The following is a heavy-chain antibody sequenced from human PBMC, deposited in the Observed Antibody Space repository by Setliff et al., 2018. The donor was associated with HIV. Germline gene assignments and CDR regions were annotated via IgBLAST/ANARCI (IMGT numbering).Heavy chain of an antibody. D-gene: IGHD3-22*01. J-gene: IGHJ5*01. CDR1: GYTFTSYD. CDR2: INPYSGNT. CDR3: VRGIYDSSGFWYPHGDS. V-gene: IGHV1-8*01. Sequence: ASVKVSCKASGYTFTSYDINWVRQATGHGLEWMGWINPYSGNTGYAQKFHGRVTMTRETSTSTAYLELSNPRAEGTAVYYCVRGIYDSSGFWYPHGDSWGQGTLVTVSS.